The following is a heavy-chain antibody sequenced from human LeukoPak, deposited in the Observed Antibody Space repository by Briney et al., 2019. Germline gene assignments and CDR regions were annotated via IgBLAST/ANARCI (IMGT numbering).Heavy chain of an antibody. D-gene: IGHD3-16*01. Sequence: GGSLRLSCTASGFTFGDYVMSWVRQAPGKGLEWVGFIRSKAYGGTTKNAASVKGRFTISRDDSRSIAYLQMNSLKTEDTAVYYCMSWGVPTIWGQGTMVTVSS. CDR2: IRSKAYGGTT. CDR3: MSWGVPTI. V-gene: IGHV3-49*04. J-gene: IGHJ3*02. CDR1: GFTFGDYV.